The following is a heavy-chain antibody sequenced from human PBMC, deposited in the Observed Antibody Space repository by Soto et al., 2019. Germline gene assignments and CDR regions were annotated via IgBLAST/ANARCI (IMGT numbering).Heavy chain of an antibody. D-gene: IGHD6-13*01. CDR1: GFTFSSYG. CDR3: AREAQQLVFPNFDY. Sequence: GGSLRLSCAASGFTFSSYGMHWVRQAPGKGLEWVAVIWYDGSNKYYADSVKGRFTISRDNSKNTLYLQMNSLRAEDTAVYYCAREAQQLVFPNFDYWGQGTLVTVSS. V-gene: IGHV3-33*01. J-gene: IGHJ4*02. CDR2: IWYDGSNK.